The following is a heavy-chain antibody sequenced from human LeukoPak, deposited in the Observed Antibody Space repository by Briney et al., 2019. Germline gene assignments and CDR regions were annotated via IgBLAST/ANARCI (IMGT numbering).Heavy chain of an antibody. Sequence: PGGSLRLSCAASGFTFSSYSMNWVRQAPGKGLEWVAVISYDGSNKYYADSVKGRFTISRDNSKNTLYLQMNSLRAEDTAVYYCAREVMTTVTTEGMDVWGQGTTVTVSS. V-gene: IGHV3-30*03. D-gene: IGHD4-17*01. CDR3: AREVMTTVTTEGMDV. CDR2: ISYDGSNK. J-gene: IGHJ6*02. CDR1: GFTFSSYS.